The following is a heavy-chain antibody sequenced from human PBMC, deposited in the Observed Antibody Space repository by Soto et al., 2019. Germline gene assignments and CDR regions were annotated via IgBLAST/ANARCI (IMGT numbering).Heavy chain of an antibody. V-gene: IGHV3-33*01. Sequence: QVQLVESGGGVVQPGRSLRLSCAASGFTFSSYGMHWVRQAPGKGLEWVAVIWYDGSNKYYADSVKCRFTISRDNSKNTLYLQMNSLRAEDTAVYYCARDGLLWAFDIWGQGTMVTVSS. CDR3: ARDGLLWAFDI. J-gene: IGHJ3*02. CDR2: IWYDGSNK. CDR1: GFTFSSYG.